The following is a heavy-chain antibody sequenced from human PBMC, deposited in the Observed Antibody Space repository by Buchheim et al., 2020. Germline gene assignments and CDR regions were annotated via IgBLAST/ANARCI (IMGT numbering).Heavy chain of an antibody. J-gene: IGHJ4*02. Sequence: QVQLVESGGGVVQPGRSLRLSCAASGFTFSSYGMHWVRQAPGKGLEWVAVIWYDGSNKYYADSVKGLFPISRDNSKNTLYLQMNSLRAEDTAVYYCAREQRWLQLGIFDYWGQGTL. CDR1: GFTFSSYG. V-gene: IGHV3-33*01. D-gene: IGHD5-24*01. CDR3: AREQRWLQLGIFDY. CDR2: IWYDGSNK.